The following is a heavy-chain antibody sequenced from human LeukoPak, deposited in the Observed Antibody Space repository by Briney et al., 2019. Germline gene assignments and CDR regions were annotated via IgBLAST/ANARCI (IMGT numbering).Heavy chain of an antibody. Sequence: SETLSLTCTVSGGSISTHYWTWIRQPAGKGLELIGRIHISGSTNSNPSLKSRVTMSVDTSKNQFSLRLSSVTAADTAVYYCARGAVGSTPHVALDIWGQGTMVTVSS. CDR2: IHISGST. CDR3: ARGAVGSTPHVALDI. V-gene: IGHV4-4*07. CDR1: GGSISTHY. D-gene: IGHD1-26*01. J-gene: IGHJ3*02.